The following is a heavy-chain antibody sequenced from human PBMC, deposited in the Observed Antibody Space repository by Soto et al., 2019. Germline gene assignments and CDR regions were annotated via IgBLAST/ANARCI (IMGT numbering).Heavy chain of an antibody. J-gene: IGHJ6*02. D-gene: IGHD6-13*01. CDR1: GGTFSSYA. CDR3: ARLQQLQYYYYGMDV. CDR2: IIPIFGTA. Sequence: ASVKVSCKASGGTFSSYAISWVRQAPGQGLEWMGGIIPIFGTANYAQKFQGRVTITADKSTSTAYMELSSLRSEDTAVYYCARLQQLQYYYYGMDVWGQGTTVTFSS. V-gene: IGHV1-69*06.